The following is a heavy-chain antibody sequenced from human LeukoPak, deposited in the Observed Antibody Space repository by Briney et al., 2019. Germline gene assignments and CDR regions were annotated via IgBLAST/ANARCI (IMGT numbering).Heavy chain of an antibody. CDR2: INTDGSRT. J-gene: IGHJ2*01. CDR3: ARDIYWYFDL. V-gene: IGHV3-74*01. CDR1: GFTFSNYW. Sequence: GGSLRLSCAGSGFTFSNYWVHWVRQAPGKGLVWVSRINTDGSRTDHADSVRGRFTISRDNAKNSLYLQMNSLRDEDTAVYYCARDIYWYFDLWGRGTLVTVSS.